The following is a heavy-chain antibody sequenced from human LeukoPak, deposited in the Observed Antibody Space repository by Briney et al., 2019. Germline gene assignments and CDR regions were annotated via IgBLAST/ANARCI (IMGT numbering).Heavy chain of an antibody. CDR1: GYTLTELS. V-gene: IGHV1-24*01. D-gene: IGHD3-22*01. CDR3: ASPDTMIVVAPHAFDI. CDR2: FDPEDGET. J-gene: IGHJ3*02. Sequence: ASVKVSCKVSGYTLTELSMHWVRQAPGKGLEWMGGFDPEDGETIYAQKFQGRVTMTEDTSTDTAYMELSSLRSEDTAVYYCASPDTMIVVAPHAFDIWGQGTMVTVSS.